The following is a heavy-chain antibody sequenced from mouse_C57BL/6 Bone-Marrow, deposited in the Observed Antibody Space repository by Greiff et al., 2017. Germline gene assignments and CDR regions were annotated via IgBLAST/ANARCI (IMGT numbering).Heavy chain of an antibody. J-gene: IGHJ3*01. CDR1: GYTFTSYG. CDR2: ICPRCGNT. CDR3: ARWLLRGFAY. V-gene: IGHV1-81*01. Sequence: QVQLQQSGAELARPGASVKLSCKASGYTFTSYGISWVKQRTGQGLEWIGEICPRCGNTYSNEKFKGKATLTADKSSSTAYMELRSLTSADAAVCYCARWLLRGFAYWGQGTLVTVSA. D-gene: IGHD2-3*01.